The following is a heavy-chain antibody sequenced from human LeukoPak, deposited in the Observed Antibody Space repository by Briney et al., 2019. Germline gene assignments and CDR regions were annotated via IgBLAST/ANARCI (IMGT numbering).Heavy chain of an antibody. CDR1: GFTFSGSA. J-gene: IGHJ6*03. CDR2: IRSKANSYAT. V-gene: IGHV3-73*01. Sequence: PGGSLRLSCAASGFTFSGSAMHWVRQASGKGLEWVGRIRSKANSYATAYAASVKGMFTISRDDSKNTAYLQMNSLKTEDTAVYYCTSRPGFGEPVYYYMDVWGKGTTVTVSS. D-gene: IGHD3-10*01. CDR3: TSRPGFGEPVYYYMDV.